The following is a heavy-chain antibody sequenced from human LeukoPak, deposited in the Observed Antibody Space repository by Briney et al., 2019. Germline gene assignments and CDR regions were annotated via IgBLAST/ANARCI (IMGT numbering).Heavy chain of an antibody. Sequence: SETLSLTCTVSGGSISSSYYYWSWIRQHPGKGLEWIGYIYYSGSTYYNPSLKSRVTISVDTSKNQFSLKLSSVTAADTAVYYCAREGRYCSGGSCYYFDYWGQGTLVTVSS. J-gene: IGHJ4*02. D-gene: IGHD2-15*01. CDR1: GGSISSSYYY. V-gene: IGHV4-31*03. CDR2: IYYSGST. CDR3: AREGRYCSGGSCYYFDY.